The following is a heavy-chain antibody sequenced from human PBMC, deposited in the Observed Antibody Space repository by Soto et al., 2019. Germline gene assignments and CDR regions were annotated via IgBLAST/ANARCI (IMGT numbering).Heavy chain of an antibody. V-gene: IGHV3-11*01. Sequence: PGGSLRLSCAASGFPFRNYFMGWIRQSPGKGLEWPSYIGTSTEINYYANSVQGRFTISRDNARNLLYLHMTSLTVEDTATYYCVRDGGGSFFPFDLWGQGTMVTVLL. CDR3: VRDGGGSFFPFDL. D-gene: IGHD2-15*01. CDR1: GFPFRNYF. CDR2: IGTSTEIN. J-gene: IGHJ4*02.